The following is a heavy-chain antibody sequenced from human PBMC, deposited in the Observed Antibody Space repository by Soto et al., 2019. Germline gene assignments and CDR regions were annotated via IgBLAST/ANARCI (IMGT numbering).Heavy chain of an antibody. CDR3: ARDLWVRGVNNDYYGMDV. V-gene: IGHV3-30-3*01. J-gene: IGHJ6*02. CDR2: ISYDGSNK. D-gene: IGHD3-10*01. Sequence: GGSLRLSCAASGFTFSSYAMHWVRQAPGKGLEWVAVISYDGSNKYYADSVKGRFTISRDNSKNTLYLQMNSLRAEDTAVYYCARDLWVRGVNNDYYGMDVWGQGTTVTVSS. CDR1: GFTFSSYA.